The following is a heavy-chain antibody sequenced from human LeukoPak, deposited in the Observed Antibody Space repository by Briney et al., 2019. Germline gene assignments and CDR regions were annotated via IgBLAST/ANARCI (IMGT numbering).Heavy chain of an antibody. D-gene: IGHD6-19*01. V-gene: IGHV4-4*02. CDR2: IYHSGST. CDR1: GGSISSNNW. J-gene: IGHJ4*02. Sequence: PSGTLSLTCAVSGGSISSNNWWGWVRQPPGKGLEWIGEIYHSGSTNYNPSLKSRVSISVDKSKNQFSLKLSSVTAADTAVYFCARGRPTVAATVYFDYWGQGTLVTVSS. CDR3: ARGRPTVAATVYFDY.